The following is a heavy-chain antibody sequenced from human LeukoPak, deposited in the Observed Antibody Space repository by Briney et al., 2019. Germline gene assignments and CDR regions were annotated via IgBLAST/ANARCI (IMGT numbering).Heavy chain of an antibody. Sequence: SETLSLTCTVSGGSISSYYWSWIRQPAGKGLEWIGRIYTSGSTNYNPSLKSRVTMSVDTSKNQFSLKLSSVTAADTAVYYCARGPIVGATRGAFDIWGQGTMVTVSS. CDR2: IYTSGST. CDR1: GGSISSYY. J-gene: IGHJ3*02. D-gene: IGHD1-26*01. CDR3: ARGPIVGATRGAFDI. V-gene: IGHV4-4*07.